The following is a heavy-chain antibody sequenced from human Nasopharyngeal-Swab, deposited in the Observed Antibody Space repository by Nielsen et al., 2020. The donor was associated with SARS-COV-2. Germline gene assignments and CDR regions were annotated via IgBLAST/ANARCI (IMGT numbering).Heavy chain of an antibody. CDR1: GFTFSSYW. J-gene: IGHJ5*02. Sequence: GGSLRLSCAASGFTFSSYWMHWVRQAPGKGLVWVSRINSEGSSTSYADSVKGRFTISRDNAKNTLYLQMSSLRAEDTAVYYCVRSPSSISPGWFDPWGQGTLVTVSS. D-gene: IGHD1-14*01. V-gene: IGHV3-74*01. CDR2: INSEGSST. CDR3: VRSPSSISPGWFDP.